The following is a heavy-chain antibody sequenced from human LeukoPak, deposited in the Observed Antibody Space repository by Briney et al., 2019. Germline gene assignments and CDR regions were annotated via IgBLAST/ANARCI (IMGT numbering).Heavy chain of an antibody. D-gene: IGHD1-14*01. CDR2: ISSSSSYI. CDR1: GFTFSSYS. J-gene: IGHJ4*02. V-gene: IGHV3-21*01. CDR3: AREPVWAEYYFDY. Sequence: PGGSLRLSCAASGFTFSSYSMNWVRQAPGKGLEWVSSISSSSSYIYYADSVKGRLTISRDNAKNSLYLQMNSLRAEDTAVYYCAREPVWAEYYFDYWGQGTLVTVSS.